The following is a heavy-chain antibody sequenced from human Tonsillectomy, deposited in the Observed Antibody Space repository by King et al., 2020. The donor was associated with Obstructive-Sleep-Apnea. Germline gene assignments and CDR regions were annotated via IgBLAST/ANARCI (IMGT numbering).Heavy chain of an antibody. CDR1: GESFSGYY. Sequence: QVQLQQWGAGLLKPSETLSLTCAVYGESFSGYYWAWIRQPPGKGMEWIGEISHGGSANYDPSLKSRFTISVDTSKNQFSLKLSSVTAADTAVYYCARGGISGYDILTGYYNIRPYFDYWGQGTLVTVSS. V-gene: IGHV4-34*01. CDR2: ISHGGSA. J-gene: IGHJ4*02. CDR3: ARGGISGYDILTGYYNIRPYFDY. D-gene: IGHD3-9*01.